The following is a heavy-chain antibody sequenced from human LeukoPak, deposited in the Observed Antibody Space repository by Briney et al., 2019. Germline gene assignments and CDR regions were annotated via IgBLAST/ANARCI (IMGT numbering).Heavy chain of an antibody. D-gene: IGHD3-10*01. CDR3: ARVGYYGVVRIFDY. CDR2: IYTSGST. J-gene: IGHJ4*02. V-gene: IGHV4-61*02. Sequence: PSQTLSLTCTVSGGSISSGSYYWSWIRQPAGKGLEWIGRIYTSGSTNYNPSLKSRVTISVDTSKNQFSLKLSSVTAADTAVYYCARVGYYGVVRIFDYSSQGTLVTVSS. CDR1: GGSISSGSYY.